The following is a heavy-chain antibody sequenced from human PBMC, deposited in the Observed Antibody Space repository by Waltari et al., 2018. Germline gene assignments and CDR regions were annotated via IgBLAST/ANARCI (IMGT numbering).Heavy chain of an antibody. D-gene: IGHD3-16*01. CDR1: GYNFRTYA. CDR2: VSAGHNNI. CDR3: ARDRTILGVYLEGGFDY. V-gene: IGHV1-3*01. J-gene: IGHJ4*02. Sequence: QVQLVQSGAEVKKPGASVRLSCKASGYNFRTYAIHWVRQAPGQRPDWRGWVSAGHNNIRYSQKFQGRVTITSDTSASTVYMELRSLRSEDTSVYFCARDRTILGVYLEGGFDYWGQGTVVTVSS.